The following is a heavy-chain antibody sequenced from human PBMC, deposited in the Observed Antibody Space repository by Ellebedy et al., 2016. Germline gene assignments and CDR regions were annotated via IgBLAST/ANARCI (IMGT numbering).Heavy chain of an antibody. J-gene: IGHJ5*02. CDR2: INPSGGST. CDR1: GYTFTSYY. Sequence: ASVKVSCXASGYTFTSYYMHWVRQAPGQGLEWMGIINPSGGSTSYAQKFQGRVTMTRDTSTSTVYMELSSLRSEDTAVYYCARDTRDGVGTSEAFYDPWGQGTLVTVS. D-gene: IGHD4-23*01. V-gene: IGHV1-46*01. CDR3: ARDTRDGVGTSEAFYDP.